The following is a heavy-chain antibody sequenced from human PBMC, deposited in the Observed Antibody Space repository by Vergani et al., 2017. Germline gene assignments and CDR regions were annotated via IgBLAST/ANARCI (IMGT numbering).Heavy chain of an antibody. D-gene: IGHD3-10*01. CDR3: AIKTYYYGSGSYYNLQSDY. V-gene: IGHV3-21*01. CDR2: ISSSSSYI. J-gene: IGHJ4*02. CDR1: GFTFSSYS. Sequence: EVQLVESGGGLVKPGGSLRLSCAASGFTFSSYSMNWVRQAPGKGLEWVSSISSSSSYIYYADSVKGRLTISRDNAKNSLYLQMNSLRAEDTAVYYCAIKTYYYGSGSYYNLQSDYWGQGTLVTVSS.